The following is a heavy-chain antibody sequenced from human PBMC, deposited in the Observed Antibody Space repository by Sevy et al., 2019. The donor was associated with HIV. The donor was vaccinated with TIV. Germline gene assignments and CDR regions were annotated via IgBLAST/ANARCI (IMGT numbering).Heavy chain of an antibody. J-gene: IGHJ6*02. Sequence: GGSLRLSCAASGFTLSSYSMNWVRQAPGKGLEWVSSISSTNNYIYYADSVKGRFTISRDNAKKSVYLQMNNLRAEDTALYYCTRRMGWDSDYYYYGMDVWGQGTTVTVSS. CDR1: GFTLSSYS. V-gene: IGHV3-21*01. CDR2: ISSTNNYI. CDR3: TRRMGWDSDYYYYGMDV. D-gene: IGHD1-26*01.